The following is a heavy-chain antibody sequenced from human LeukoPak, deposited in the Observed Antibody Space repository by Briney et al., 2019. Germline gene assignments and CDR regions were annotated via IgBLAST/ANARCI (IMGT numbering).Heavy chain of an antibody. CDR1: GYTFTSYA. J-gene: IGHJ4*02. V-gene: IGHV1-3*01. D-gene: IGHD6-13*01. CDR3: ARGPRAAADDY. CDR2: FNAGNGNT. Sequence: EASVKVSCKASGYTFTSYAVHWVRQAPGQRLEWMGWFNAGNGNTKYSQKFQGRVTITRDTSASTAYMELSSLTSEDTAVYYCARGPRAAADDYWGQGTLVTVSS.